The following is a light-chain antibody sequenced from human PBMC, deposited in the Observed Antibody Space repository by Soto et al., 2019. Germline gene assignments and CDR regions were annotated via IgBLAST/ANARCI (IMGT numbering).Light chain of an antibody. CDR2: GAS. Sequence: EVVLTQFPGTLSLSPGERATLSCRASQTITGTYLAWYLQKPGQAPRLLIHGASTGATGIPDKFSGGGTGTDFNLDIGGAEPEDFEVYYCQQYGRSKRWTFGQGTKVEVK. CDR1: QTITGTY. J-gene: IGKJ1*01. V-gene: IGKV3-20*01. CDR3: QQYGRSKRWT.